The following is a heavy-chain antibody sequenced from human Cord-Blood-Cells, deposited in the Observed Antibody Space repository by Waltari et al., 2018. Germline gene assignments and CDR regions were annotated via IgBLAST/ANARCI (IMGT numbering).Heavy chain of an antibody. CDR1: GYTFTRYY. V-gene: IGHV1-46*01. J-gene: IGHJ3*02. CDR3: AREGLGDAFDI. Sequence: QVQLVQSGAEVKKPGASVKVSCKASGYTFTRYYMHWGRQAPGQGLEWMGIINPSGGSTSYAQKFQGRVTMTRDTSTSTVYMELSSLRSEDTAVYYCAREGLGDAFDIWGQGTMVTVSS. CDR2: INPSGGST.